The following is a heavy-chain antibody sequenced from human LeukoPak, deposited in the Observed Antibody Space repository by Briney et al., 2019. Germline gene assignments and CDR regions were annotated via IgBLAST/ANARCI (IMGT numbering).Heavy chain of an antibody. Sequence: ASVKVSCKASGYSFTTYGMNWVPQAPGQGLEWMGWFNTCTGNPTYAQGFTGRFVFSMDTSANTAYLQISSLTAEDMAMYYCARPTRSILWWCLLFRDWGQGTLVTVSS. J-gene: IGHJ4*02. V-gene: IGHV7-81*01. D-gene: IGHD2-21*02. CDR2: FNTCTGNP. CDR1: GYSFTTYG. CDR3: ARPTRSILWWCLLFRD.